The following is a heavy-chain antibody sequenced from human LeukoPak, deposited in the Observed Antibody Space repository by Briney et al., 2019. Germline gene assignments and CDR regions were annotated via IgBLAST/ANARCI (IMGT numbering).Heavy chain of an antibody. Sequence: SQTPSLTCTVSGGSISSGGYYWSWIRQHPGKGLEWIGYIYYSGSTYYNPSLKSRVTISVDTSKNQFSLKLSSVTAADTAVYYCARDIPAAAGTDYGMDVWGQGTTVTVSS. CDR3: ARDIPAAAGTDYGMDV. CDR2: IYYSGST. V-gene: IGHV4-31*03. CDR1: GGSISSGGYY. D-gene: IGHD6-13*01. J-gene: IGHJ6*02.